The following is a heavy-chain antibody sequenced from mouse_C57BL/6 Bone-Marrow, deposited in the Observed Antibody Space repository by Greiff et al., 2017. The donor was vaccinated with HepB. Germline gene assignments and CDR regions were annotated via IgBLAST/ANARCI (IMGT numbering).Heavy chain of an antibody. CDR3: TLYNYYDNPVDY. J-gene: IGHJ2*01. V-gene: IGHV14-1*01. CDR1: GFNIKDYY. Sequence: VQLKESGAELVRPGASVKLSCTASGFNIKDYYMHWVKQRPEQGLEWIGRIDPEDGDTEYAPKLQGKATMTADTSSNTAYLQLSSLTSEDTAVYYCTLYNYYDNPVDYWGQGTTLTVSS. D-gene: IGHD2-4*01. CDR2: IDPEDGDT.